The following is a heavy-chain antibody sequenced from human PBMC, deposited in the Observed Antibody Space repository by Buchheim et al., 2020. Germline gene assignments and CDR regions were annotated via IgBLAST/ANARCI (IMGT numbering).Heavy chain of an antibody. CDR1: RISFKNYA. Sequence: EVPLLESGGGLIQAGGSLRLSCVASRISFKNYAMSWVRQGPGKGLERVASISDSGSTVNYAGSVKGRFTVSRDNSKNTLYLQMNSLRAEDTAVYYCAKPNFPRRIAAAGSFDYWGQGTL. D-gene: IGHD6-13*01. CDR3: AKPNFPRRIAAAGSFDY. J-gene: IGHJ4*02. CDR2: ISDSGSTV. V-gene: IGHV3-23*01.